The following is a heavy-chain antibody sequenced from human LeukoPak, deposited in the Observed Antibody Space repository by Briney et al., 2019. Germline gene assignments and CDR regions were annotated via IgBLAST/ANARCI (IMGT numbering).Heavy chain of an antibody. CDR1: GFTFSSYS. CDR3: ARPYNSNVYYYYYMDV. V-gene: IGHV3-21*01. Sequence: PGGSLRLSCAASGFTFSSYSMNWVRQAPGKGLEWVSSISSSSSYIYYADSVKGRFTISRDNAKNSLYLQMNSLRTEDTAVYYCARPYNSNVYYYYYMDVWGKGTTVTFSS. J-gene: IGHJ6*03. CDR2: ISSSSSYI. D-gene: IGHD6-13*01.